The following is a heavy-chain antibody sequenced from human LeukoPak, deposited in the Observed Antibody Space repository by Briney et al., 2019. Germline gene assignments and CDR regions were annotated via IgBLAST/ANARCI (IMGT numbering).Heavy chain of an antibody. Sequence: SETLSLTCTISGGSINTYYWSWIRQPPGKGLEWIAYMYNSESTKYNPSLKGRVTISVYTSKKQFSLKLRSVTAADTALYYCARHVLTAGSIDWGQGTLVTVSS. V-gene: IGHV4-59*08. CDR2: MYNSEST. CDR1: GGSINTYY. CDR3: ARHVLTAGSID. D-gene: IGHD3-9*01. J-gene: IGHJ4*02.